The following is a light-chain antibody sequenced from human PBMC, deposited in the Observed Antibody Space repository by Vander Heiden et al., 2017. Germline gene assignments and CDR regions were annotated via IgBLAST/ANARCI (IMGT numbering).Light chain of an antibody. Sequence: NFMLTQPHSVSESPGKTVTISCTRSSGSIASNYVQWYKQRPGSSPTIVIYEDNQRPSGVPDRFSGSIYSYSTSVSPTISGLKAEDDSYYYSKSSNSRNLVFGGGTKLTVL. CDR1: SGSIASNY. V-gene: IGLV6-57*01. CDR2: EDN. CDR3: KSSNSRNLV. J-gene: IGLJ3*02.